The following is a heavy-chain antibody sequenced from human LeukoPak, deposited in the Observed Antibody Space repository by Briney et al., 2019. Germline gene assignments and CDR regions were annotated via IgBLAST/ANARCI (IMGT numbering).Heavy chain of an antibody. J-gene: IGHJ4*02. CDR2: IYYSGNT. Sequence: PSETLSLTCTVSGVSISSSNSYWGWIRQPPGKGLEWIGSIYYSGNTYYNASLKSQVSISIDTSKNQFSLRLASVTAADTAVYYCASHSGGYAYWGQGTLVTVSS. V-gene: IGHV4-39*07. CDR1: GVSISSSNSY. CDR3: ASHSGGYAY. D-gene: IGHD5-12*01.